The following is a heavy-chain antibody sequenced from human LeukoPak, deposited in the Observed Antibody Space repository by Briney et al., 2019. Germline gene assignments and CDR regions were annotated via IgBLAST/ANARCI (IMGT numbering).Heavy chain of an antibody. Sequence: GESLRLSCAASGFRFSSFWMSWIRQAPGKGLEWVSYISSSGSTIYYADSVKGRFTISRDNAKNSLYLQMNSLRAEDTAVYYCARVGGDYGDYVDYFDYWGQGTLVTVSS. V-gene: IGHV3-11*01. D-gene: IGHD4-17*01. CDR1: GFRFSSFW. CDR2: ISSSGSTI. J-gene: IGHJ4*02. CDR3: ARVGGDYGDYVDYFDY.